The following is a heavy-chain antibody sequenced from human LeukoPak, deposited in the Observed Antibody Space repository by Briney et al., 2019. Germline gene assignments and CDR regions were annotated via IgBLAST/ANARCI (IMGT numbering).Heavy chain of an antibody. J-gene: IGHJ4*02. CDR3: ARDFIRSGYSSSRGGRELDY. V-gene: IGHV1-69*04. D-gene: IGHD6-6*01. CDR1: GGTFSSYT. CDR2: IILIIGIA. Sequence: ASVKVSCKASGGTFSSYTISWVRQAPGQGLEWMGRIILIIGIANYAQKFQGRVTITADKSTSTAYMELSSLRSEDTAVYYCARDFIRSGYSSSRGGRELDYWGQGTLVTVSS.